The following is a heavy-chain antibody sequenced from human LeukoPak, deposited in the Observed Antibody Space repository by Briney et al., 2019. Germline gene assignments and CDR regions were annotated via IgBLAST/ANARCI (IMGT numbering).Heavy chain of an antibody. CDR1: GGSISSGSYY. CDR3: ARSQFYGSGSYQGRWFDP. V-gene: IGHV4-61*01. Sequence: SETLSLTCTVSGGSISSGSYYWSWIRQPPGKGLEWIGYINYSGSANYNPSLKSRVTISVDTSKNQFSLKLSSVTAADTAVYYCARSQFYGSGSYQGRWFDPWGQGTLVTVSS. CDR2: INYSGSA. J-gene: IGHJ5*02. D-gene: IGHD3-10*01.